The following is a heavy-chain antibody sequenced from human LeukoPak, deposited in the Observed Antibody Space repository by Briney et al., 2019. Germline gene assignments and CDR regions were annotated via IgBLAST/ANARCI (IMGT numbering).Heavy chain of an antibody. V-gene: IGHV1-2*02. D-gene: IGHD6-13*01. CDR3: AREFSPSDSSSWYNNWFDP. CDR2: INPNSGGT. CDR1: GYTFTGYY. J-gene: IGHJ5*02. Sequence: ASVKVSCKASGYTFTGYYMHWVRQAPGQGLEWMGWINPNSGGTNYAQKFQGRVTMTRDTSISTAYMELSRLRSDDTAVYYCAREFSPSDSSSWYNNWFDPWGQGTLVTVSS.